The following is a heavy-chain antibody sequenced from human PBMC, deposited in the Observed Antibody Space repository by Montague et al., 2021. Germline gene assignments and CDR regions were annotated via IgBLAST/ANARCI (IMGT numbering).Heavy chain of an antibody. CDR2: IYYSGSAGGTT. V-gene: IGHV4-59*13. D-gene: IGHD5-18*01. CDR1: GGSISSFY. CDR3: ARGRGNSYVSFDS. Sequence: SETLSLTCTVSGGSISSFYWSWIRQPPEKGLELIAYIYYSGSAGGTTNYNPSLKSRVTISVDSSKNQWSLQLTSVTTADTAVYYCARGRGNSYVSFDSWGQGTLLSVSS. J-gene: IGHJ4*02.